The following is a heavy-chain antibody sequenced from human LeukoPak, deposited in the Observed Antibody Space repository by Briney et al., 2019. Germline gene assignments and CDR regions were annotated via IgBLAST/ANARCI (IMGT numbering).Heavy chain of an antibody. V-gene: IGHV4-34*01. J-gene: IGHJ4*02. CDR1: GGSFSGFY. Sequence: SETLSLTCAVYGGSFSGFYWSWIRQPPGKGLEWIGEINHSGSTNYNSSLKSRVTISVDTSKNQFSLKLSSVTAADTAVYYCARRGSGWNRWGQGTLVTVSS. CDR3: ARRGSGWNR. D-gene: IGHD6-19*01. CDR2: INHSGST.